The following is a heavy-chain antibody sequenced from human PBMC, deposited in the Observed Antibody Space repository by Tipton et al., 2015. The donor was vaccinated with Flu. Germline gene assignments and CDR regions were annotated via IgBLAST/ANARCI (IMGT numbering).Heavy chain of an antibody. CDR1: GYSISGGYY. CDR2: IYHSGSA. CDR3: ARLEDY. V-gene: IGHV4-38-2*01. J-gene: IGHJ4*02. Sequence: TLSLTCAVSGYSISGGYYWGWIRQPPGKGLEWIGSIYHSGSAYYNPSLKSRVTISVDTSKNQFSLKLNSVTAADTAVYYCARLEDYWGQGILVTVSS. D-gene: IGHD5-24*01.